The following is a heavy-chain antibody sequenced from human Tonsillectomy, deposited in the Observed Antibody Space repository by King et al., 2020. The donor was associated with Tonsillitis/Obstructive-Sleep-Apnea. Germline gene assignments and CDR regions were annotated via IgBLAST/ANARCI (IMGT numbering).Heavy chain of an antibody. J-gene: IGHJ6*03. D-gene: IGHD6-6*01. V-gene: IGHV4-31*03. CDR3: ARSRAGIAARAHYYYYMDV. Sequence: QLQESGPGLVKPSQTLSLTCTVSGGSISSGGYYWSWIRQHPGKGLEWIGYIYYSGSTYYNPSLKSRVTISVDTSKNQFSLKLSSVTAADTAVYYCARSRAGIAARAHYYYYMDVWVKGTTVTVSS. CDR1: GGSISSGGYY. CDR2: IYYSGST.